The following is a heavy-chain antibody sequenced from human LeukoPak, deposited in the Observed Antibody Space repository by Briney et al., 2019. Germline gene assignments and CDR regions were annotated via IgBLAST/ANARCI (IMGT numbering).Heavy chain of an antibody. V-gene: IGHV1-69*01. CDR3: ARAFVDYCSSTSCYSAYYMDV. CDR2: IIPIFGTA. D-gene: IGHD2-2*01. Sequence: SVKVSCKASGGTFSSYAISWVRQAPGQGLEWMGGIIPIFGTANYAQKFQGRVTITADESTSTAYMELSSLRSEDTAVHYCARAFVDYCSSTSCYSAYYMDVWGKGTTVTVSS. CDR1: GGTFSSYA. J-gene: IGHJ6*03.